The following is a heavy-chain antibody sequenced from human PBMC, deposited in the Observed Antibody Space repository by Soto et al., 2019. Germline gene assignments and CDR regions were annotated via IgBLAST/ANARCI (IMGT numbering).Heavy chain of an antibody. J-gene: IGHJ4*02. CDR2: ISHTGDT. CDR3: ARIVVGVTVDL. D-gene: IGHD1-26*01. CDR1: DASVWSDSYF. V-gene: IGHV4-61*01. Sequence: SETLSLTCTVSDASVWSDSYFWTWIRQPPGKGLEWITYISHTGDTNYNPSLKSRVTISIDTSRNQFSLTVTSVTAADTAVYFCARIVVGVTVDLWGQGSLVTVSS.